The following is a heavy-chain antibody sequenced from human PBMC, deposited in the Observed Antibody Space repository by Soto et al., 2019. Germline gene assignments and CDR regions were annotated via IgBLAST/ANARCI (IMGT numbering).Heavy chain of an antibody. CDR2: SSAYNGNT. CDR3: ARDDKYYDFWSGHSYGMDV. CDR1: GYTFTSYG. J-gene: IGHJ6*01. V-gene: IGHV1-18*04. D-gene: IGHD3-3*01. Sequence: ASVKVSCKASGYTFTSYGISWVRQAPGQGLEWMGWSSAYNGNTNYAQKLQGRVTMTTDTSTSTAYMELRSLRSDDTAVYYCARDDKYYDFWSGHSYGMDVWGQGTXVTVSP.